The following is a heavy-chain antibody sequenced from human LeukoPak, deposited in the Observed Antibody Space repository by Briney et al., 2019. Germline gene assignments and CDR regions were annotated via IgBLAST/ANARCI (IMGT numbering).Heavy chain of an antibody. J-gene: IGHJ4*02. CDR1: GYTFTESG. CDR2: ISTYRGNK. Sequence: ASVKVSCKASGYTFTESGISWVRQAPGQGPEWMGWISTYRGNKKFAQRFQGRVTMTTDTSASTAYMELRSLRSDDTAIYYCARDRDWNLDYWGQGTLVTVSS. V-gene: IGHV1-18*01. CDR3: ARDRDWNLDY. D-gene: IGHD1-1*01.